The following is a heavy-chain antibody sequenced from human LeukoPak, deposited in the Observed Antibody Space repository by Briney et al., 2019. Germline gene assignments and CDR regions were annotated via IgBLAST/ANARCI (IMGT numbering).Heavy chain of an antibody. Sequence: GASVKVSCKASGGTFSSYAISWVRQAPGQGLEWMGGIIPIFGTANYAQKFQGRVTITADESTSTAYMELSSLRSEDTAMYYCARDDSSGYFDWGQGTLVTVSS. CDR2: IIPIFGTA. V-gene: IGHV1-69*13. J-gene: IGHJ4*02. CDR1: GGTFSSYA. CDR3: ARDDSSGYFD. D-gene: IGHD3-22*01.